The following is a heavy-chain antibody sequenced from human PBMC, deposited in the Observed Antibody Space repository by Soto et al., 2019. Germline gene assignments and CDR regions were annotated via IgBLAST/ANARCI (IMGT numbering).Heavy chain of an antibody. D-gene: IGHD3-22*01. Sequence: QVQLVESGGGVVQPGRSLRLSCAASGFTFSSYGMHWVRQAPGKGLEWVAVVLYDGRNKYYADSVKGRFTISRDNSKXAVYLQMNSLRAEDTAVYYCAKAGYYDSSGYYELDYWGQGTLVTVSS. V-gene: IGHV3-30*18. CDR3: AKAGYYDSSGYYELDY. J-gene: IGHJ4*02. CDR2: VLYDGRNK. CDR1: GFTFSSYG.